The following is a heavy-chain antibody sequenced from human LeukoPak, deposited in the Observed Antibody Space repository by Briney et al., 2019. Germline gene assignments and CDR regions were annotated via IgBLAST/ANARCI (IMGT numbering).Heavy chain of an antibody. J-gene: IGHJ6*03. CDR1: GFTFSSYW. V-gene: IGHV3-7*01. CDR3: ARFAAGGSYYYYMDV. D-gene: IGHD6-25*01. Sequence: GGSLRLSCAASGFTFSSYWMSWVRQAPGKGLEWVANIKQDGSEKYYVDSVKGRFTISRDNAKNSLYLQMNSLRADDTAVYYCARFAAGGSYYYYMDVWGKGTTVTVSS. CDR2: IKQDGSEK.